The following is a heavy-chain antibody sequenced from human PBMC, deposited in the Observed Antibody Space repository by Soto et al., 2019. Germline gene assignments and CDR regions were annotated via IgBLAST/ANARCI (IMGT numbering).Heavy chain of an antibody. V-gene: IGHV1-24*01. CDR1: GYTLTALS. CDR3: ATDHPRRYDFWSGYYAYYYYYGMDV. CDR2: FDPEDGET. Sequence: VKASCKVSGYTLTALSMHWVRQAPGKGLEWMGGFDPEDGETIYAQKFQGRVTMTEDTSTDTAYMELSSLRSEDTAVYYCATDHPRRYDFWSGYYAYYYYYGMDVWGQGATVTVSS. D-gene: IGHD3-3*01. J-gene: IGHJ6*02.